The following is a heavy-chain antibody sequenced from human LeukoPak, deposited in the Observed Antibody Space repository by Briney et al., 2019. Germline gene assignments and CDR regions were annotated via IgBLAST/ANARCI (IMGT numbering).Heavy chain of an antibody. V-gene: IGHV4-59*01. D-gene: IGHD1/OR15-1a*01. J-gene: IGHJ5*02. Sequence: SSETLSLTCTVSGDSISSYYWTWIRQPPGKGLEWLGYLYNSGNTNYNPSLKSRVTMSVDTSRNQFSLRLTSVTAADTAVYYCARGRLTTPNWFGPWGQGILVTVSS. CDR1: GDSISSYY. CDR2: LYNSGNT. CDR3: ARGRLTTPNWFGP.